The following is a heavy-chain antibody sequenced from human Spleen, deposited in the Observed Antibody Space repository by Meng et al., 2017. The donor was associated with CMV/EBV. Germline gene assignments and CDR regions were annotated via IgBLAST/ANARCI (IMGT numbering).Heavy chain of an antibody. V-gene: IGHV3-11*01. CDR1: GFVFSDYY. CDR3: ARWLDDPSDHYYDY. D-gene: IGHD2-21*02. CDR2: ITSRGTTM. Sequence: GESLKISCAASGFVFSDYYMSWIRQAPGKGLEWIGRITSRGTTMYYTDSVKGRFNISRDNFANSIYLDMSGLRAEDTAVYYCARWLDDPSDHYYDYWGQGALVTVSS. J-gene: IGHJ4*02.